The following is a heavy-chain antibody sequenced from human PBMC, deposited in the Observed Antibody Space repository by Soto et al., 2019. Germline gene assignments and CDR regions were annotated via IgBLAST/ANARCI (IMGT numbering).Heavy chain of an antibody. V-gene: IGHV6-1*01. CDR1: GDSVSSNSAA. CDR3: AREQGPIRSYYFDY. J-gene: IGHJ4*02. CDR2: TYYRSKCNN. D-gene: IGHD3-10*01. Sequence: KQSQTLSLTCAISGDSVSSNSAAWNWIRQSPSRGLEWLGRTYYRSKCNNDYAVSVKRRITINPDTAKNPFSLQLNCVTPEDTAVYYCAREQGPIRSYYFDYWGQGTLVTVSS.